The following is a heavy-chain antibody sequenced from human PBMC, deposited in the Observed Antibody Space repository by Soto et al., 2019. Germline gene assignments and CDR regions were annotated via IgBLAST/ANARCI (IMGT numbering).Heavy chain of an antibody. CDR3: ARQRHKPQWLKRGQDAFDI. J-gene: IGHJ3*02. CDR2: IYPGDSDT. D-gene: IGHD6-19*01. CDR1: GYSFTSYW. V-gene: IGHV5-51*01. Sequence: EVQLVQSGAEVKKPGESLKISCKGSGYSFTSYWIGWVRQMPGKGLEWMGIIYPGDSDTRYSPSFQGQVTISADKSISTAYLQWSSLKASDTAMYYCARQRHKPQWLKRGQDAFDIWGQGTMVTVSS.